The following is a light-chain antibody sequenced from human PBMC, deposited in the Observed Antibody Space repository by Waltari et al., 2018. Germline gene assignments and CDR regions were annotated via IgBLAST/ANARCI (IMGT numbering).Light chain of an antibody. CDR1: QGISTY. Sequence: VIWMTQSPSLLSASPGDRVTITCRMSQGISTYLAWYHQKPGRAPDLLIYGASILHSGVPSRFSGSGSGTDFTLTISALKSEDVATYYCQHYYNFPWTFGQGTKVEIK. CDR2: GAS. CDR3: QHYYNFPWT. V-gene: IGKV1D-8*03. J-gene: IGKJ1*01.